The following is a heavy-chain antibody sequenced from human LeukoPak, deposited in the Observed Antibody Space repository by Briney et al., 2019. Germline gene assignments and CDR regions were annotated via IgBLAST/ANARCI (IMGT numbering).Heavy chain of an antibody. CDR2: IYYSGTT. D-gene: IGHD3-22*01. J-gene: IGHJ4*02. CDR3: ARAGCYYDSSAYAIDY. Sequence: SETLSLTCTVSGGSINNYYWSWIRQPPGKGLEWIGYIYYSGTTNYNPSLKSRVTMSVDTSKNQFSLKLRSVTAADTAVYYCARAGCYYDSSAYAIDYWGQGTLVTVSS. CDR1: GGSINNYY. V-gene: IGHV4-59*12.